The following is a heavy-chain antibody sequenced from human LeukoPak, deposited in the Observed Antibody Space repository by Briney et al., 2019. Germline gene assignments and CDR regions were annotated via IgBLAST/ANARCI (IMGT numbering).Heavy chain of an antibody. J-gene: IGHJ3*02. CDR2: ISGSGGGT. CDR3: ARDPNGDYIGAFDM. Sequence: PGGSLRLSCGASGFTFSTYAMSWVRQAAGKGLEWVSLISGSGGGTYYADSVKGRSTISRDNSKNTLYLQLNSLRAEDTATYYCARDPNGDYIGAFDMWGQGTMVTVS. CDR1: GFTFSTYA. V-gene: IGHV3-23*01. D-gene: IGHD4-17*01.